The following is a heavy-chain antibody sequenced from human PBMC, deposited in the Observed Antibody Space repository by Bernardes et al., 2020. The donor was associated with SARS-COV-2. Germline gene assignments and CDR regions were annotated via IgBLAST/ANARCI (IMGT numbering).Heavy chain of an antibody. Sequence: ASLKDSCKVSGYTLTALSMHWVRQAPGKGLEWMGGFDPEDGETIYAQKFQGRVTMTEDTSTGTAYMELSSLRSEDTAVYYCATARIVGATDWFDPWGQGTLVTVSS. CDR3: ATARIVGATDWFDP. CDR1: GYTLTALS. D-gene: IGHD1-26*01. J-gene: IGHJ5*02. CDR2: FDPEDGET. V-gene: IGHV1-24*01.